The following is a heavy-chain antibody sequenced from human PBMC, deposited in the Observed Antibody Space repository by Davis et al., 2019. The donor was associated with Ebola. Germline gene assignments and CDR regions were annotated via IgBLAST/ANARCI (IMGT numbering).Heavy chain of an antibody. CDR2: IWYDGSNK. CDR3: AREGYYYGLGTTGGFD. J-gene: IGHJ4*02. CDR1: GFTFSSYG. D-gene: IGHD3-10*01. Sequence: GGSLRLSCAASGFTFSSYGMHWVRQAPGKGLEWVAVIWYDGSNKYYADSVKGRFTISRDNSKNTLYLQMNSLRAEDTAVYYCAREGYYYGLGTTGGFDWGQGTLVTVSS. V-gene: IGHV3-33*01.